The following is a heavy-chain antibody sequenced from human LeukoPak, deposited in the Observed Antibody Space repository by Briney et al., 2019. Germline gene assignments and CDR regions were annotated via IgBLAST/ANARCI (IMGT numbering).Heavy chain of an antibody. J-gene: IGHJ4*02. Sequence: ASVKASCKASGGTFSSYAISWVRQAPGQGLEWMGGIIPIFGTANYAQKFQGRVTITADESTSTAYMELSSLRSEDTAVYYCARGMRGVIITPPDYWGQGTLVTVSS. D-gene: IGHD3-10*01. CDR3: ARGMRGVIITPPDY. CDR2: IIPIFGTA. CDR1: GGTFSSYA. V-gene: IGHV1-69*13.